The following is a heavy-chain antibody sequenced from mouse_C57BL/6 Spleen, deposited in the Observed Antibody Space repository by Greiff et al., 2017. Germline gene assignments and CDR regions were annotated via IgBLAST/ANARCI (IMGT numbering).Heavy chain of an antibody. J-gene: IGHJ1*03. Sequence: VQLQQPGTELVKPGASVKLSCKASGYTFTSYWMHWVKQRPGQGLEWIGNINPSNGGTNYNEKFKSKATLTVDKSSSTAYMQLSSLTSEDSAVYYCARSIDYNGGSYWYFDVWGTGTTVTVSS. CDR2: INPSNGGT. CDR1: GYTFTSYW. D-gene: IGHD1-1*01. CDR3: ARSIDYNGGSYWYFDV. V-gene: IGHV1-53*01.